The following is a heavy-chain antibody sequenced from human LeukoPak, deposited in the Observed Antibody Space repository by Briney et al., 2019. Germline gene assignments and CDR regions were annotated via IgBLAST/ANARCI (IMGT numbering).Heavy chain of an antibody. CDR1: GYTFIGYY. J-gene: IGHJ5*02. Sequence: ASVKVSCRASGYTFIGYYIHWARQAPGQGLEWMGWINANSGGTNYAQKFQGRVTMTRDTSISTAYMDLSRLKSDDTAVYFCAKGLSTGWFDPWGQGTLVTVSS. D-gene: IGHD2-2*01. CDR2: INANSGGT. V-gene: IGHV1-2*02. CDR3: AKGLSTGWFDP.